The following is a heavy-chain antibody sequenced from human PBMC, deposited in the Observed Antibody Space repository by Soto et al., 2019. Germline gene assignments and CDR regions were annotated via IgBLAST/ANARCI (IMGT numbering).Heavy chain of an antibody. V-gene: IGHV3-72*01. CDR3: ARDTGGSYDY. J-gene: IGHJ4*02. CDR1: GFSFSDYY. Sequence: EVQLVESGGGLVQPGGSLRLSCAASGFSFSDYYMDWVRQVPGKGLEWVGRTRNKASSYTAEYAPSVKGRFSISRHDSEDSMYLQMNSLNTEDTAVYYCARDTGGSYDYWGQGALVTVSS. CDR2: TRNKASSYTA. D-gene: IGHD1-26*01.